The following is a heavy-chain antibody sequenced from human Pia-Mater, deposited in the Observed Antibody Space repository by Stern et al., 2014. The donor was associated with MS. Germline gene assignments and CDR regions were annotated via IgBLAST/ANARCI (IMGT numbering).Heavy chain of an antibody. CDR2: ITPIFGSA. CDR3: AREVGSLAMDV. Sequence: QVQLVQSGAEVKKPGSSVKVSCKASGDTFTDYAISWVRQAPGQGPEWMGGITPIFGSADYAQKFQGRLTITADRSTSTAYMDLSSLTSEDTAVYYCAREVGSLAMDVWGQGTTVIVPS. D-gene: IGHD1-1*01. CDR1: GDTFTDYA. V-gene: IGHV1-69*06. J-gene: IGHJ6*01.